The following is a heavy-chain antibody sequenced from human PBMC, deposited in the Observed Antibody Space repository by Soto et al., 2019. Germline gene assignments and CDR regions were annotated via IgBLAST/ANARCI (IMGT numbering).Heavy chain of an antibody. Sequence: EVQLVESGGGLVQPGRSLRLSCAASGFTFDDYAMHWVRQAPGKGLEWVSGISWNSGSIGYADSVKGLFTISRDNAKNSLYLQMNSLRAEDTALYYCAKGTDAFDIWGQGTMVTVSS. J-gene: IGHJ3*02. CDR3: AKGTDAFDI. CDR2: ISWNSGSI. V-gene: IGHV3-9*01. CDR1: GFTFDDYA.